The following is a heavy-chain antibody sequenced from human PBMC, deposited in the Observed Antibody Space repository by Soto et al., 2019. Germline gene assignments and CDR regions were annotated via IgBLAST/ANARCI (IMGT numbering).Heavy chain of an antibody. Sequence: ETLSLTCAVYGGSFSGYYWSWIRQPPGKGLEWIGEINHSGSTNYNPSHKSRVTISVDTSKNQFSLKLSSVTAADTAVYFFARGLHYDILTGYYERWFDPWGQGTLVTVSS. CDR1: GGSFSGYY. CDR2: INHSGST. CDR3: ARGLHYDILTGYYERWFDP. J-gene: IGHJ5*02. D-gene: IGHD3-9*01. V-gene: IGHV4-34*01.